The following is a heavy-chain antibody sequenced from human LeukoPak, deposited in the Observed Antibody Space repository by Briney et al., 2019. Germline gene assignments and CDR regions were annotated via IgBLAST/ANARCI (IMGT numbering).Heavy chain of an antibody. V-gene: IGHV3-43*02. CDR1: GFTFDDYA. CDR3: AKDISWSGNSGDY. D-gene: IGHD4-23*01. Sequence: GGSLRLSCAASGFTFDDYAMDWVRQAPGKGLEWVSLISGDGGSPYYADSVKGRFTISRDNSKNSLYLQMNSLRTEDTALYYCAKDISWSGNSGDYWGQGTLVTVSS. J-gene: IGHJ4*02. CDR2: ISGDGGSP.